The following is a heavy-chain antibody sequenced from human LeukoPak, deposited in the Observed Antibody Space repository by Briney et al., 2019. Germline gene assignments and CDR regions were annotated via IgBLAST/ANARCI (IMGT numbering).Heavy chain of an antibody. CDR1: GYSFTSYW. D-gene: IGHD6-19*01. V-gene: IGHV5-51*01. CDR3: ARIIAVAAPENWFDP. Sequence: GESLKISCKGSGYSFTSYWIGWVRQMPGKGLEWMGIIYPGDSDTRYSPSFQGQVTIPADKSISTAYLQWSSLKASDTAMYYCARIIAVAAPENWFDPWGQGTLVTVSS. J-gene: IGHJ5*02. CDR2: IYPGDSDT.